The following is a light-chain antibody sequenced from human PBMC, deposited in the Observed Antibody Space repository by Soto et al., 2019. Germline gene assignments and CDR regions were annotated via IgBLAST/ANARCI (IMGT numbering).Light chain of an antibody. J-gene: IGKJ1*01. CDR1: QSVSSN. CDR3: QQYGSSPPAT. CDR2: GAS. V-gene: IGKV3-20*01. Sequence: EIVMTHSPSTLSGSPGERGTLSCSAIQSVSSNLAWYQQKPGQAPGLLIYGASSRANGIPDRFSGSGSGTDFTLTISSLEPEDFAVYYCQQYGSSPPATFGQGTKVDIK.